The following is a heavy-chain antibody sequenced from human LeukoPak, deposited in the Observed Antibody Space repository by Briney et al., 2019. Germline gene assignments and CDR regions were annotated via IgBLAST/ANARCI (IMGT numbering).Heavy chain of an antibody. J-gene: IGHJ4*02. CDR3: ARGHDYGDNRYYFDY. D-gene: IGHD4-17*01. Sequence: GESLKISCKGSGYSFTTYWIGWVRQLPGKGLEWMGIIYPGDSDTRYSPSFQGQVTISADKSISTAYLQWSSLKASDTAMYYCARGHDYGDNRYYFDYWGQGTLVTVSS. CDR2: IYPGDSDT. V-gene: IGHV5-51*01. CDR1: GYSFTTYW.